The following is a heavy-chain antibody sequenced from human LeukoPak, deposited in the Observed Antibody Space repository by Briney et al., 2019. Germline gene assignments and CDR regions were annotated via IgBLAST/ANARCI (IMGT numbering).Heavy chain of an antibody. CDR1: GGTFSSYA. V-gene: IGHV1-69*04. D-gene: IGHD2-2*01. CDR2: IIPILGIA. CDR3: AREKKVVPAASSMLY. J-gene: IGHJ4*02. Sequence: GASVKVSCKASGGTFSSYAISWVRQAPGQGLEWMGRIIPILGIANYAQKFQGRVTITADKSTSTAYMELSSLRSEDTAVYYCAREKKVVPAASSMLYWGQGTLVTVSS.